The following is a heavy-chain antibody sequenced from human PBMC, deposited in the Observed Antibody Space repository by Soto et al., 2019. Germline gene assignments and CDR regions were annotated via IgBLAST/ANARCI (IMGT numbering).Heavy chain of an antibody. CDR1: GGSLSKYY. CDR2: ISTSGHV. CDR3: ARDNNDFWSLYPLAFDY. Sequence: PSETLSLTCTVSGGSLSKYYWSWIRHPAGKGLEWIGRISTSGHVVSKVSLRSRLTMSVDMSNNHFSLKLTSVTAADTAVYYCARDNNDFWSLYPLAFDYWGQGALGTGSS. V-gene: IGHV4-4*07. J-gene: IGHJ4*02. D-gene: IGHD3-3*01.